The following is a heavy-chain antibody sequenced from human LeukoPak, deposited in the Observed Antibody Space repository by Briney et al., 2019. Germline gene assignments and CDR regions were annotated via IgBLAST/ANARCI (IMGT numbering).Heavy chain of an antibody. J-gene: IGHJ4*02. CDR2: IYSDYT. D-gene: IGHD3-10*01. CDR1: GGSISDRTW. CDR3: VLGSGAILLED. V-gene: IGHV4-4*02. Sequence: SETLSLTCAVSGGSISDRTWWSWVRQSPGRGLEWIAEIYSDYTSYNPSLKSRVDISVDKSKNHFSLKLSSLTAADTAVYYCVLGSGAILLEDWGPGTLVIVSS.